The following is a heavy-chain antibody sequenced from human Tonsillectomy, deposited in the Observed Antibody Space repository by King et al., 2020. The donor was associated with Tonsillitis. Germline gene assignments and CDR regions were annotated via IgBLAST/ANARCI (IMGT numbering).Heavy chain of an antibody. CDR2: IKSKTDGGTT. Sequence: QLVQSGGGLVKPGGSLRLSCAASGFTFSNAWMSWVRQSPGKGQEWVGRIKSKTDGGTTYYAEPVKGRFAISREDSKKTLNLQMNSLKTADTAGYYCTTVSGPENCSGGSCYYWGQGPLVTVSS. V-gene: IGHV3-15*01. J-gene: IGHJ4*02. CDR1: GFTFSNAW. CDR3: TTVSGPENCSGGSCYY. D-gene: IGHD2-15*01.